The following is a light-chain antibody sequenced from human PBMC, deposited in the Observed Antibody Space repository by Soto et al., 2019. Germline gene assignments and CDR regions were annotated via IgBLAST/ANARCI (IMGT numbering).Light chain of an antibody. Sequence: EIVMTQSPATLSVSPGERATLSCRASQSVNTNLAWYQQKPGQAPRLLIYGASTRAPGIPARFSGSGSGTEFSLTISRLEAEDFAVYHCQQYGDSITFGGGTKVEIK. CDR1: QSVNTN. J-gene: IGKJ4*01. CDR2: GAS. V-gene: IGKV3-15*01. CDR3: QQYGDSIT.